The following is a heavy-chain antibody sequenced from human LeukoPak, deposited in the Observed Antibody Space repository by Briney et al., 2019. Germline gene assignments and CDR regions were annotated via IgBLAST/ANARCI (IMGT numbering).Heavy chain of an antibody. J-gene: IGHJ4*02. Sequence: PSQTLSLTCTASGGSISSGTFYWSWIRQHPGKGLEWIGYIYYSGSTYYNPSLKSRVIILVDTSKSQFSLKLYSVTAADTAVYYCARGFYSSGYYYYFDYWGQGTLVTVSS. CDR3: ARGFYSSGYYYYFDY. D-gene: IGHD3-22*01. V-gene: IGHV4-31*03. CDR1: GGSISSGTFY. CDR2: IYYSGST.